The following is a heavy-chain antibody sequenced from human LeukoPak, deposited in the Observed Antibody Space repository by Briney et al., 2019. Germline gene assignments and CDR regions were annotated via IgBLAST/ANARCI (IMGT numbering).Heavy chain of an antibody. CDR3: AKDSDIAAAGLAGGTY. Sequence: GGSLRLSRAASGVTFSSYAMSWVRQAPGKGLEWGSAISGSRSSTYYADSVKGRFTISRDNSKNTLYLQMNSLRAEDTAVYYCAKDSDIAAAGLAGGTYWGQGTLVTVSS. CDR2: ISGSRSST. V-gene: IGHV3-23*01. CDR1: GVTFSSYA. J-gene: IGHJ4*02. D-gene: IGHD6-13*01.